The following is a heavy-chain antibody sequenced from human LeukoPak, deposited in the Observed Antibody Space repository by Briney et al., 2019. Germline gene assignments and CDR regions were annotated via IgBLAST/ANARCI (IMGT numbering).Heavy chain of an antibody. CDR3: AKTRYSYGYYFDY. CDR2: IRYDGSNK. J-gene: IGHJ4*02. Sequence: GGSLRLSCAASGFTFSSYGMHWVRQAPGKGLEWVAFIRYDGSNKYYADSVKGRFTISRDNSKNTLYLQMNSLRAEDTAVYHCAKTRYSYGYYFDYWGQGTLVTVSS. CDR1: GFTFSSYG. D-gene: IGHD5-18*01. V-gene: IGHV3-30*02.